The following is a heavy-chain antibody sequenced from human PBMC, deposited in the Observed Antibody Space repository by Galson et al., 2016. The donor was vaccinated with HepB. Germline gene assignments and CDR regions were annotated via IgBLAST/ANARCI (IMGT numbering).Heavy chain of an antibody. CDR3: ANRNYDSSGYLRS. Sequence: SVKVSCKASGGSFSNYAISWVRQAPGQGLEWMGGITPIFGTANYAQKFQGRVTITADESTSTAYMELSSLRSEDTAVYYCANRNYDSSGYLRSWGQGTLVTVSS. CDR1: GGSFSNYA. CDR2: ITPIFGTA. V-gene: IGHV1-69*13. D-gene: IGHD3-22*01. J-gene: IGHJ5*02.